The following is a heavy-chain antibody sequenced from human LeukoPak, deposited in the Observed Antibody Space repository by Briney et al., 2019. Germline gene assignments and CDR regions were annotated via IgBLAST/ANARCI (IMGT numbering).Heavy chain of an antibody. Sequence: PSETLSLTCAVYGESFSGYYWSWIRQSPGKGLEWIGEINHSGSANYNPSLKSRVTILVDTSKNQFSLKLSSVTAADTAFYYCARDTKFSPWGQGTLVTVSS. J-gene: IGHJ5*02. CDR3: ARDTKFSP. D-gene: IGHD3-3*01. V-gene: IGHV4-34*01. CDR2: INHSGSA. CDR1: GESFSGYY.